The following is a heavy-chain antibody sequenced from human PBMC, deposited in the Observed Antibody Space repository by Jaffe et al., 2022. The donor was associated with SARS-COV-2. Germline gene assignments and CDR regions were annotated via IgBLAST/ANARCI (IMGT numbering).Heavy chain of an antibody. Sequence: EVHLLESGGGLVQPGGSLRLSCAASGFTFTSYAMSWVRQAPGKGLEWVSASSGSGDNTFYADSVKGRFTISRDNSKNTLYLQMNSLRAEDTAVYYCSKTVVPGVVYYYYYDMDVWGQGTTVTVSS. D-gene: IGHD2-2*01. J-gene: IGHJ6*02. CDR2: SSGSGDNT. CDR1: GFTFTSYA. V-gene: IGHV3-23*01. CDR3: SKTVVPGVVYYYYYDMDV.